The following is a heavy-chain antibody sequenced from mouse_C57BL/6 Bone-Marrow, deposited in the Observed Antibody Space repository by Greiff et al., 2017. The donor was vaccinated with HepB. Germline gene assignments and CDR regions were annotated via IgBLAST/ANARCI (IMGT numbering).Heavy chain of an antibody. CDR3: ANLYYGSSYYAMDY. V-gene: IGHV3-6*01. CDR2: ISYDGSN. J-gene: IGHJ4*01. D-gene: IGHD1-1*01. CDR1: GYSITSGYY. Sequence: EVQLVESGPGLVKPSQSLSLTCSVTGYSITSGYYWNWIRQFPGNKLEWMGYISYDGSNNYNPSLKNRISITRDTSKNQFFLKLNSVTTEDTATYYCANLYYGSSYYAMDYWGQGTSVTVSS.